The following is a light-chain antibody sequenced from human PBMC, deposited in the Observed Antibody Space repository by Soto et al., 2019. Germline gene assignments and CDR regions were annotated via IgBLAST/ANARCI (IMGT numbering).Light chain of an antibody. Sequence: DIQMTQSPSTLSGSVGDRVTITWLASQTISSWVAWYQQKPGKAPKLLIYKASTLKSGVPSRFSGSGSGTEFTLTISSLQPDDFATYYCQHYNSYSEAFGQGTKVDIK. V-gene: IGKV1-5*03. J-gene: IGKJ1*01. CDR1: QTISSW. CDR2: KAS. CDR3: QHYNSYSEA.